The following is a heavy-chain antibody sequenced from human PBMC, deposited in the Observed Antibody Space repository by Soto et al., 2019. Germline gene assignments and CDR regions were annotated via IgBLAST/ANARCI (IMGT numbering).Heavy chain of an antibody. J-gene: IGHJ4*02. V-gene: IGHV3-7*03. CDR3: ARDIGSGWYYYFDY. Sequence: HPGGSLRLSCAASGFTFSSYWMSWVRQAPGKGLEWVANIKQDGSEKYYVDSVKGRFTISRDNAKNSLYLQMNSLRAEDTAVYYCARDIGSGWYYYFDYWGQGTLVTVSS. D-gene: IGHD6-19*01. CDR2: IKQDGSEK. CDR1: GFTFSSYW.